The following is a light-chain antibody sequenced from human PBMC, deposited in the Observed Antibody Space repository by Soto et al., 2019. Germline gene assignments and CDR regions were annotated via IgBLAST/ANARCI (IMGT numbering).Light chain of an antibody. J-gene: IGKJ1*01. V-gene: IGKV1-5*03. Sequence: DIQLTQSPSTLSASVGDRVSITCRASQSVSNWLAWYQQKPGKAPKLLLYKASSLESGVPSRFSGSGSGTEFTLTISGLQPDDFATYYCQHPWTFGQGTKVEIQ. CDR3: QHPWT. CDR1: QSVSNW. CDR2: KAS.